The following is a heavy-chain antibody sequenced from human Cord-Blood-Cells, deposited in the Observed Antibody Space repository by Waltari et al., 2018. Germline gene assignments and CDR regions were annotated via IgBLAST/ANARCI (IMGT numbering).Heavy chain of an antibody. Sequence: EVQLVESGGVVVQPGGSLRLSCAASGFTFDDYAMHWVRQAPGKGLEWVSLISWDGGSTYYADSVKGRITISRDNSKNSLYLQMNSLRAEDTALYYCAKDLGYSGYDFAFDIWGQGTMVTVSS. V-gene: IGHV3-43D*03. CDR1: GFTFDDYA. CDR2: ISWDGGST. J-gene: IGHJ3*02. D-gene: IGHD5-12*01. CDR3: AKDLGYSGYDFAFDI.